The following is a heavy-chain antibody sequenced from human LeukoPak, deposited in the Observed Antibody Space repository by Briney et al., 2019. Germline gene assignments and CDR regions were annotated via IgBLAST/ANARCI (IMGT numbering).Heavy chain of an antibody. J-gene: IGHJ2*01. Sequence: SETLSLTCTVSGGSISSGDYYWSWIRQPPGKGLEWIGYIYYSGSTYYNPSLKSRVTISVDTSKNQFSLKLSSVTAADTAVYYCGRVVLGLRYFDRLLCPGYFDLWGRGTLVTVSS. CDR2: IYYSGST. D-gene: IGHD3-9*01. CDR3: GRVVLGLRYFDRLLCPGYFDL. V-gene: IGHV4-30-4*08. CDR1: GGSISSGDYY.